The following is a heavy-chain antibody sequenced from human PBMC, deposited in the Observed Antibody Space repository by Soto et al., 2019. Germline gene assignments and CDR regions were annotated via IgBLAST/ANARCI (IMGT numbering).Heavy chain of an antibody. J-gene: IGHJ5*02. CDR2: IYHSGTT. D-gene: IGHD3-22*01. Sequence: PSETLSLTCAVSGFSISSGYFWGWIRQPPGKGPEWLGSIYHSGTTYYNPSVKGRVTISVDTSKNQFSLKMSSVTAADTAVYYCARDSSGYSWFDPCGQGTLVTVSS. CDR1: GFSISSGYF. V-gene: IGHV4-38-2*02. CDR3: ARDSSGYSWFDP.